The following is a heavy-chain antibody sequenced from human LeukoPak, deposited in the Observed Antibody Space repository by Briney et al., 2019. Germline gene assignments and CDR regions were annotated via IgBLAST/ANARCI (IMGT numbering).Heavy chain of an antibody. V-gene: IGHV4-59*01. J-gene: IGHJ4*02. CDR1: GGSISSYY. D-gene: IGHD6-6*01. CDR3: ARDRPWRADY. Sequence: SETLSLTCTVSGGSISSYYWSWIRQPPGKGLEWIGYIYYTGNTSYNPSLKNRVTISVDTSKNQFSLKLSSVTAADTAVYYCARDRPWRADYWGQGTLVTVSS. CDR2: IYYTGNT.